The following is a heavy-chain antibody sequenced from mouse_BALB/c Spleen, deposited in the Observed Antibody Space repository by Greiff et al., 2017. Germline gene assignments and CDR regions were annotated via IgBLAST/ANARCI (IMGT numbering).Heavy chain of an antibody. CDR1: GYTFTSYW. V-gene: IGHV1-69*02. CDR3: ARYYPFAY. D-gene: IGHD1-1*02. J-gene: IGHJ3*01. Sequence: QVQLKQPGAELVKPGASVKLSCKASGYTFTSYWMHWVKQRPGQGLEWIGEIDPSDSYTNYNQKFKGKATLTVDKSSSTAYMQLSSLTSEDSAVYYCARYYPFAYWGQGTLVTVSA. CDR2: IDPSDSYT.